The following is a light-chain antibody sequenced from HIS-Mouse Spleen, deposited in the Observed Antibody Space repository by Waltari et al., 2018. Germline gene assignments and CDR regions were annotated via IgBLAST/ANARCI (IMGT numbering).Light chain of an antibody. Sequence: QSALTQPASVSGSPGQSITISCPGTSSDVGCYNYVSWYQQHPGKAPKLMIYDVSNRPSGVSNRCSGSKSGNTASLTISGLQAEDEADYYCSSYTSSSTWVFGGGTKLTVL. CDR1: SSDVGCYNY. CDR3: SSYTSSSTWV. CDR2: DVS. V-gene: IGLV2-14*03. J-gene: IGLJ3*02.